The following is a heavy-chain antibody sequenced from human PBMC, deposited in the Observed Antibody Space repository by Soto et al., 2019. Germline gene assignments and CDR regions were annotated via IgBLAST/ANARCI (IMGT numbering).Heavy chain of an antibody. CDR2: IYYSGST. CDR1: GGSISSSSYY. J-gene: IGHJ6*03. V-gene: IGHV4-39*01. D-gene: IGHD2-2*01. CDR3: ARQGGAQLLWDYSFSYMDV. Sequence: SETLSLTCTVSGGSISSSSYYWGWIRQPPGKGLEWIGSIYYSGSTYYNPSLKSRVTISVDTSKNQFSLKLSSVTAADTAVYYCARQGGAQLLWDYSFSYMDVWGNGTTVTVS.